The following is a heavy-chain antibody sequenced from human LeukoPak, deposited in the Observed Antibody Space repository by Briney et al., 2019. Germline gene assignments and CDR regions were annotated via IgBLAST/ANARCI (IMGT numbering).Heavy chain of an antibody. CDR3: ALINTAVDLTLKQYYYGLDV. Sequence: SETLSLTCTVPGDSIRSYYWSWIRQPPGKGLEWIGYIYYSGSTKYNPSLKSRVTISVDTSKNQFSLKLSSVTAADTAVYYCALINTAVDLTLKQYYYGLDVWGHGTSVTVSS. V-gene: IGHV4-59*08. J-gene: IGHJ6*02. D-gene: IGHD5-18*01. CDR1: GDSIRSYY. CDR2: IYYSGST.